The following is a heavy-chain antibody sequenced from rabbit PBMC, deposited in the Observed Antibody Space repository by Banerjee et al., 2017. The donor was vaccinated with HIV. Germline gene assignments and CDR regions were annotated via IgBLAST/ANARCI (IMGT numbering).Heavy chain of an antibody. CDR2: IDNGDGST. CDR3: ARHSRSYANARHGFCA. D-gene: IGHD6-1*01. J-gene: IGHJ2*01. V-gene: IGHV1S47*01. CDR1: GFDFSSNV. Sequence: QEQLVESGGGLVQPEGSLTLTCKASGFDFSSNVMCWVRQAPGKGPEWIACIDNGDGSTSYADWVNGRFTISRSTSLNTVSLKVTAPTATDTPSYFYARHSRSYANARHGFCAWGPGTLVTVS.